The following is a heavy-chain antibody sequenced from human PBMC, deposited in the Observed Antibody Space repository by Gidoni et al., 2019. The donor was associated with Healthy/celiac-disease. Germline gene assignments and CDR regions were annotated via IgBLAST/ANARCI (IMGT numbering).Heavy chain of an antibody. Sequence: QVQLVESGGGVVQPGRSLRLSCAASGFTFSSYAMHWVRPAPGKGLEWVAVISYDGSNKYYADSVKGRFTISRDNSKNTLYLQMNSLRAEDTAVYYCARDGYCSSTSCYFKFSYYYYGMDVWGQGTTVTVSS. CDR1: GFTFSSYA. D-gene: IGHD2-2*03. V-gene: IGHV3-30-3*01. CDR3: ARDGYCSSTSCYFKFSYYYYGMDV. J-gene: IGHJ6*02. CDR2: ISYDGSNK.